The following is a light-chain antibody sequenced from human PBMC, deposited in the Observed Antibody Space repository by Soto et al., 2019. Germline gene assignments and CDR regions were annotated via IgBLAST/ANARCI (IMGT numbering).Light chain of an antibody. CDR2: EVS. J-gene: IGLJ2*01. CDR3: ASYTGSDTLV. V-gene: IGLV2-8*01. Sequence: QSALTQPPSASGSPGQSVTISCTGTSSDVGGYNYVSWYQQHPGKAPKLMVYEVSKRPSGVPDRLSGSKSGNTASLTVSGLQVEDEADYYCASYTGSDTLVFGGGTKVTVL. CDR1: SSDVGGYNY.